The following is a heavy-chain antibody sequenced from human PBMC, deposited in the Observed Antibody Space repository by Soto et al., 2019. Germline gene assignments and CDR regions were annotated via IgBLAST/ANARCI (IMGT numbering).Heavy chain of an antibody. Sequence: EVQLLESGGGLVQPGGSLRLSCAASGFTFSTYGMSWVRQAPGKGLEWDSSISGNGAGTYYADSVKGRFTISRDNSKNTLFLQMNSLRAEDTAVYYCAKLVSAAGTNYWGQGTLVTVSS. CDR1: GFTFSTYG. J-gene: IGHJ4*02. CDR2: ISGNGAGT. D-gene: IGHD6-13*01. V-gene: IGHV3-23*01. CDR3: AKLVSAAGTNY.